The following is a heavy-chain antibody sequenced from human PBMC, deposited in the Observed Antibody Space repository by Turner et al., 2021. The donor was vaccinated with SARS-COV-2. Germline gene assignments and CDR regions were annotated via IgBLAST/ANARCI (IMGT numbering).Heavy chain of an antibody. Sequence: QVQLVEYGGGVVQPGRSLRLSSTASGFIFSTYAMHWVRQAPGKGLEWVAVISYDGSNKDYADSVKGRFTISRDNSKNTLYLQMNSLRAEDTAVYYCARAGWDLLPFDAFDIWGQGTIVTISS. D-gene: IGHD1-26*01. V-gene: IGHV3-30-3*01. CDR3: ARAGWDLLPFDAFDI. CDR2: ISYDGSNK. J-gene: IGHJ3*02. CDR1: GFIFSTYA.